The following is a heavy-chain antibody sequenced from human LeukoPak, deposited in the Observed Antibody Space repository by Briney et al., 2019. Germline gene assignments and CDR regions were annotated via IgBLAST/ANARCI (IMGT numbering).Heavy chain of an antibody. CDR1: GLTFSTSG. CDR2: IGPTGSDR. Sequence: GGSLRLSCTASGLTFSTSGFNWVRQAPGKGLEWVASIGPTGSDRYHADSIKGRFTISRDNANNFLYLQMNSLRAEDTSVYYCATETNGRHYDYWGQGTLLTVSS. V-gene: IGHV3-21*06. J-gene: IGHJ4*02. D-gene: IGHD1-14*01. CDR3: ATETNGRHYDY.